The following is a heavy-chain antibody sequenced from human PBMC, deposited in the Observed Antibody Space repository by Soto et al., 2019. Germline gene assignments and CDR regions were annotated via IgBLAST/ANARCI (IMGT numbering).Heavy chain of an antibody. D-gene: IGHD2-2*01. Sequence: SETLSLTCTVSGGSISSSNYYWGWIRQPPGKGLEWTGSIYFSGNTYYNPFLKSRVTMSVDTSKNQFSLKLSSVTAADTAVYYCARLGGYCSTTGCYGYYAMDVWGQGTTVTVS. CDR3: ARLGGYCSTTGCYGYYAMDV. CDR2: IYFSGNT. V-gene: IGHV4-39*01. J-gene: IGHJ6*02. CDR1: GGSISSSNYY.